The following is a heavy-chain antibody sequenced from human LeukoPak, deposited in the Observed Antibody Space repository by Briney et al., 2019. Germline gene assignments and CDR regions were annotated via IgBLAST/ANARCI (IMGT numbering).Heavy chain of an antibody. CDR1: GFTFSSYA. Sequence: GRSLRLSCAASGFTFSSYAMHWVRQAPGKGLEWVAVISYDGSNKYYADSVKGRFTISRDNSKNTLYLQMNSLRAEDTAVYYCARDRLPTYGSGSYGTWGQGTLVTVSS. D-gene: IGHD3-10*01. J-gene: IGHJ5*02. V-gene: IGHV3-30-3*01. CDR2: ISYDGSNK. CDR3: ARDRLPTYGSGSYGT.